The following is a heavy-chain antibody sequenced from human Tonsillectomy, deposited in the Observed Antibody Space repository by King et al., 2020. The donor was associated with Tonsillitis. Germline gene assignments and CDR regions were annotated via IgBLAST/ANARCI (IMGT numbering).Heavy chain of an antibody. Sequence: VQLVESGAEVKKPGASVKVSCKASGYTFTSYYMHWVRQAPGQGLEWMGIINPSGGGTNYAQKIQGRVTMTRDTSTSTVYMELSRLRSEDTAVYYCASDCGYGRSTRCGPSSWFGPVDIWGQGTMVTVSS. V-gene: IGHV1-46*01. CDR3: ASDCGYGRSTRCGPSSWFGPVDI. CDR1: GYTFTSYY. J-gene: IGHJ3*02. D-gene: IGHD2-2*01. CDR2: INPSGGGT.